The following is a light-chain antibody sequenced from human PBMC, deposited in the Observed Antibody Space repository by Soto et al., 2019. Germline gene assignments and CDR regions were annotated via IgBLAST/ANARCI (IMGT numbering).Light chain of an antibody. CDR3: QQYHSYFT. V-gene: IGKV1-5*03. CDR2: KTS. Sequence: DLPMTQSPSTLSASVGDRVTITCRASQSIGNWLAWYQQRPGKAPNLLIYKTSSLETGVPSRFSGSGSGTECNLTISSLQPDDFATYYCQQYHSYFTFGPGSKVDLK. J-gene: IGKJ3*01. CDR1: QSIGNW.